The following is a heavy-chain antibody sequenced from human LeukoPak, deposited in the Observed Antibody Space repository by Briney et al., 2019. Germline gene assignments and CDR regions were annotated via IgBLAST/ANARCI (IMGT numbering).Heavy chain of an antibody. Sequence: GASVKVSCKASGYTFTSYSISWVRQAPGQGLEWMGWISAYNGNTNYAQKLQGRVTMTTDTSTSTAYMELRSLRSDDTAVYYCARDYGGNPWDFLDYWGQGTLVTVSS. D-gene: IGHD4-23*01. V-gene: IGHV1-18*01. J-gene: IGHJ4*02. CDR1: GYTFTSYS. CDR2: ISAYNGNT. CDR3: ARDYGGNPWDFLDY.